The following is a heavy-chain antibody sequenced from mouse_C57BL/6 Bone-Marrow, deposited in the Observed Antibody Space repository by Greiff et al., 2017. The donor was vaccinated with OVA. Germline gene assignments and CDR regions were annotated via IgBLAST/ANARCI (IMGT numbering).Heavy chain of an antibody. CDR1: GFTFSDYG. V-gene: IGHV5-15*01. J-gene: IGHJ4*01. D-gene: IGHD4-1*01. Sequence: EVQLVESGGGLVQPGGSLKLSCAASGFTFSDYGMAWVRQAPRKGPEWVAFISNLAYSIYYADTVTGRFTISRENAKNTLYLEMSSLRSEDTAMYYCARHRRTGDAMDYWGQGTSVTVSS. CDR3: ARHRRTGDAMDY. CDR2: ISNLAYSI.